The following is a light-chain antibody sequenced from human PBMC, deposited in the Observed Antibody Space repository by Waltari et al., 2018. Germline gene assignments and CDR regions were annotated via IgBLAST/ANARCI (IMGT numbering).Light chain of an antibody. CDR1: QRISSSY. CDR3: QLSDTSLALT. Sequence: EIVLTQSPGTLSLSPGERATLPCRASQRISSSYLSWFQQKPGQAPRLLVYGASSRASGIPDRFSGSGSGTDFSLTVSRLEPEDFAVYYCQLSDTSLALTFGGGTKVEIK. V-gene: IGKV3-20*01. J-gene: IGKJ4*01. CDR2: GAS.